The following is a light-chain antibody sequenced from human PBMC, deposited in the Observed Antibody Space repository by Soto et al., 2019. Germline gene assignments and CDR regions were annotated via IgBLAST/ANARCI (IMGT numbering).Light chain of an antibody. V-gene: IGLV3-21*02. CDR1: NIESKS. J-gene: IGLJ1*01. CDR3: QVWETISDHYV. Sequence: SYELTQPPSVSVAPGQTARITCGGNNIESKSVHWYQQRPGQAPVLVIYVDSDRPSGIPDRFSASTSGNTAALTISRVEAGDEADYYCQVWETISDHYVFGSGTKVTGL. CDR2: VDS.